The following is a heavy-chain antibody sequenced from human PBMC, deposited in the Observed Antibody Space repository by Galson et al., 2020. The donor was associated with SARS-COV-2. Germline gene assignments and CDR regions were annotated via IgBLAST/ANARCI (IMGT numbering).Heavy chain of an antibody. CDR1: GFTFSSYA. J-gene: IGHJ4*02. D-gene: IGHD3-22*01. CDR2: ISYRGGIT. CDR3: AKDRETYYYDSSGYLPDY. V-gene: IGHV3-23*01. Sequence: GGSLRLSCAASGFTFSSYAMSWVRQAPGKGLEWVSGISYRGGITSYADSVKGRFTISRDNSKNTVYLQMNSLRAEDTAVYYCAKDRETYYYDSSGYLPDYWGQGTLGTVAS.